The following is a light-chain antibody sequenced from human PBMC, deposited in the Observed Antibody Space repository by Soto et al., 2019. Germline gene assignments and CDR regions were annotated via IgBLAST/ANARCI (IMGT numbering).Light chain of an antibody. J-gene: IGKJ2*01. CDR1: QSISSW. Sequence: DIQMTQSPSPLSASVGDRVTITCRASQSISSWLAWYQQKPGKAPKLLIYDASSLESGVPSRFSGSGSGTEFTLTISSLQTDDFATYYCQQYNSYPVDFGQGTKLEIK. CDR2: DAS. V-gene: IGKV1-5*01. CDR3: QQYNSYPVD.